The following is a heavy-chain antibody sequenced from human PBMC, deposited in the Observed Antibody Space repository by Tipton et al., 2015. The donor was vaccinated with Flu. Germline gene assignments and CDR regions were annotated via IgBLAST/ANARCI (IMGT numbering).Heavy chain of an antibody. CDR3: ARASGSGTDVIFDY. D-gene: IGHD3-10*01. CDR2: IYTSGTT. CDR1: GDSMSSFY. Sequence: TLSLTCIVSGDSMSSFYWSWVRQPATKGLEWIGRIYTSGTTKYNPSLKSRVTMSVDTSKNQFSLRLSSVTAADTAVYYCARASGSGTDVIFDYWGQGMLVTVSS. J-gene: IGHJ4*02. V-gene: IGHV4-4*07.